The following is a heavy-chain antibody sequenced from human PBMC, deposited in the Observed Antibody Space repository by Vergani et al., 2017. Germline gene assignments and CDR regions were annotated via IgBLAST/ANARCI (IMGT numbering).Heavy chain of an antibody. Sequence: EVQLVESGGGLVQPGRSLRLSCAASGFTFDDYAMHWVRQAPGKGLEWVSGISWNSGSIGYADSVKGRFTISRDNAKNSLYLQMNSLRAEDTALYYCARAHNYDYIWGSYRSGNAFDIWGQGTMVTVSS. CDR1: GFTFDDYA. D-gene: IGHD3-16*02. CDR3: ARAHNYDYIWGSYRSGNAFDI. CDR2: ISWNSGSI. V-gene: IGHV3-9*01. J-gene: IGHJ3*02.